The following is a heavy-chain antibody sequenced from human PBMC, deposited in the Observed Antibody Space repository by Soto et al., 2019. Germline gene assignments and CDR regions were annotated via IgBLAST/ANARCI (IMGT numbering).Heavy chain of an antibody. V-gene: IGHV3-30-3*01. CDR3: ARDTVAGYYGMDV. D-gene: IGHD2-15*01. J-gene: IGHJ6*02. CDR1: GFTFSSYA. CDR2: ISYDGSNK. Sequence: GGSLRLSCAASGFTFSSYAMHWVRQAPGKGLEWVAVISYDGSNKYYADSVKGRFTISRDNSKNTLYLQMNSLRAEDTAVYYCARDTVAGYYGMDVWGQGTTVTVSS.